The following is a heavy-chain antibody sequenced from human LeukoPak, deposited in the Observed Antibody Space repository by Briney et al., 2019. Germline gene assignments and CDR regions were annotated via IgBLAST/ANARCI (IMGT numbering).Heavy chain of an antibody. CDR1: GYTFTSYD. J-gene: IGHJ4*02. CDR3: ARYSGSYYYFDY. V-gene: IGHV1-8*03. D-gene: IGHD1-26*01. Sequence: ASVKVSCKASGYTFTSYDINWVRQATGQGLEWMGWMNPNSGDTGYAQKFQGRVTITRNTSISTAYMELSSLRSEDTAVYYYARYSGSYYYFDYWGQGTLVTVSS. CDR2: MNPNSGDT.